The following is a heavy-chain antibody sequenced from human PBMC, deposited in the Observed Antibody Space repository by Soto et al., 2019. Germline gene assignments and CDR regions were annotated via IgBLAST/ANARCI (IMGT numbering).Heavy chain of an antibody. V-gene: IGHV4-4*02. CDR1: SGSISSSNW. J-gene: IGHJ6*03. CDR3: AREAAYYDILTGYGQYYYYYMDV. Sequence: TLSLTCAVSSGSISSSNWLSWVRQPPGKGLEWIGEIYHSGSTNYNPSLKSRVTISVDKSKNQFSLKLSSVTAADTAVYYCAREAAYYDILTGYGQYYYYYMDVWGKGTTVTVS. CDR2: IYHSGST. D-gene: IGHD3-9*01.